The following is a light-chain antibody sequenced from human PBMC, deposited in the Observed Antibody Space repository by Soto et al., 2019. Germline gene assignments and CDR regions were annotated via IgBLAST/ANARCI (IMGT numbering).Light chain of an antibody. Sequence: QSVLTQPASVSGSAGQSITIACTGSSRDIGAYNYVSWSQQHPGKAPQLMIYEVSTRPSGVPNRFSGSKSGNTASLTISGLQAEDEADYYCSSYTSSSTFVFGTGPKVTVL. V-gene: IGLV2-14*01. CDR2: EVS. J-gene: IGLJ1*01. CDR3: SSYTSSSTFV. CDR1: SRDIGAYNY.